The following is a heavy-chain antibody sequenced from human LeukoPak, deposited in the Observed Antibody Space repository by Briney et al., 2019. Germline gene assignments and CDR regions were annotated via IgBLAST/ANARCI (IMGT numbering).Heavy chain of an antibody. CDR2: ICSRSNTI. V-gene: IGHV3-48*01. D-gene: IGHD7-27*01. J-gene: IGHJ4*02. CDR1: GFTFSSYS. Sequence: GGSLRLSYAASGFTFSSYSMNWVRQAPGKGLEWVSYICSRSNTIYYADSVKGRFTVARDNAKNSLYLQMNSLRADDTALYYCARESITGDRDFDYWGQGTLVTVSS. CDR3: ARESITGDRDFDY.